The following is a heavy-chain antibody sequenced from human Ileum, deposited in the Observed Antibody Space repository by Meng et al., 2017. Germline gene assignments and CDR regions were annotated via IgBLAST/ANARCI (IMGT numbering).Heavy chain of an antibody. J-gene: IGHJ4*02. D-gene: IGHD1-26*01. V-gene: IGHV3-11*01. CDR3: ATLSYSSLGY. Sequence: QVQLVGSWGGLGKPGGTLEISWAASGITFSDYYMSWIRQAPGKGLEWVSYISNSGSNIYYVDSVKGRFTISRDNAKNSLYLQMNSLRAEDTAVYYCATLSYSSLGYWGQGTLVTVSS. CDR2: ISNSGSNI. CDR1: GITFSDYY.